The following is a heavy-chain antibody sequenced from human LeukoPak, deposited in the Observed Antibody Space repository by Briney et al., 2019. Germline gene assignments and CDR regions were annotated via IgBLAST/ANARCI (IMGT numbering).Heavy chain of an antibody. CDR2: ISSNGGDT. CDR3: VNSRMTTVTALDY. J-gene: IGHJ4*02. D-gene: IGHD4-17*01. CDR1: GFTFSTYA. Sequence: GGSLRLSCSASGFTFSTYAMHWVRQAPGKGLEYVSTISSNGGDTYHADSVKGRFTISRDNSKNTLYLQMSSLRAEDTAVYYCVNSRMTTVTALDYWGQGTLVTVSS. V-gene: IGHV3-64D*06.